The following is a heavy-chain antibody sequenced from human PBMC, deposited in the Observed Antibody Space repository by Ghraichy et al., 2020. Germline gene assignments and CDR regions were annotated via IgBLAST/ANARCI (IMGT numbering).Heavy chain of an antibody. CDR2: IWYDGSNK. CDR1: GFTFSSYG. Sequence: LSLTCAASGFTFSSYGMHWVRQAPGKGLEWVAVIWYDGSNKYYADSVKGRFTISRDNSKNTLYLQMNSLRAEDTAVYYCARDYRDYYYYYGMDVWGQGTTVTVSS. J-gene: IGHJ6*02. D-gene: IGHD4-11*01. V-gene: IGHV3-33*01. CDR3: ARDYRDYYYYYGMDV.